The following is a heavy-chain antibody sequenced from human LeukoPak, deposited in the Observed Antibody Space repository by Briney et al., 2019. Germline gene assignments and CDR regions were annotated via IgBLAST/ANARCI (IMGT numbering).Heavy chain of an antibody. CDR1: GGSISSYY. Sequence: PSETLSLTCTVSGGSISSYYWSWIRQPPGKGLEFIGSINYSGNTYYNPSLKSRVTISVDTSKNQFSLKLSSVTAADTAVYYCARRTNYDSSGYYTDYWGQGTLVTVSS. V-gene: IGHV4-39*01. CDR2: INYSGNT. D-gene: IGHD3-22*01. CDR3: ARRTNYDSSGYYTDY. J-gene: IGHJ4*02.